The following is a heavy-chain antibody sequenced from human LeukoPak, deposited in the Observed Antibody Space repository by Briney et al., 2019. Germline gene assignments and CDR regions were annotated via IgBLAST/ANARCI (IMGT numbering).Heavy chain of an antibody. J-gene: IGHJ4*02. D-gene: IGHD4-23*01. CDR1: GFTFSNFY. Sequence: AGGSLRLSCAASGFTFSNFYMSWIRQAPGKGLEWVANIKQDGSDKYYLTSVRGRFTISRDNAKNSLFLQMNSLRVEDTAVYYCARGGGHLDCWGQGTLVTVSS. V-gene: IGHV3-7*03. CDR3: ARGGGHLDC. CDR2: IKQDGSDK.